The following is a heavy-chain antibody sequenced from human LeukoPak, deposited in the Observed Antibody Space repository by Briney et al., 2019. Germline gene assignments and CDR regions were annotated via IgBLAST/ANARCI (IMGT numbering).Heavy chain of an antibody. CDR1: GGTFSSYA. J-gene: IGHJ5*02. CDR3: ASCSSTSCRGNWFDP. D-gene: IGHD2-2*01. V-gene: IGHV1-69*05. Sequence: SVKVSCKASGGTFSSYAISWVRQAPGQGLEWMGGIIPIFGTANYAQKFQGRVTITTDESTSTAYMELSSLRPEDTAVYYCASCSSTSCRGNWFDPWGQGTLVTVSS. CDR2: IIPIFGTA.